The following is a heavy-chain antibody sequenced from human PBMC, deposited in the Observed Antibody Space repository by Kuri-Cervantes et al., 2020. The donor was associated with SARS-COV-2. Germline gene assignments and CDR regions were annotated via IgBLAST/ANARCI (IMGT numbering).Heavy chain of an antibody. Sequence: GGCLRLSCPASGLTFSNHVMHWVRQAPGKGLEWVAAIGYDGSRKHYSDSLKGRFTISRDNSQNTVYLQMSTLRDDDTAVYYCAKEGSSGWYGGDWGQGALVTVSS. V-gene: IGHV3-30*18. CDR3: AKEGSSGWYGGD. D-gene: IGHD6-19*01. CDR2: IGYDGSRK. CDR1: GLTFSNHV. J-gene: IGHJ4*02.